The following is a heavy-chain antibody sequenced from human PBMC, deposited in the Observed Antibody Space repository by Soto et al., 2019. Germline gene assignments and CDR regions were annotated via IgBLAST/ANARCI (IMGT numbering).Heavy chain of an antibody. Sequence: HPGGSLRLSCEVSGFTFSAYWMHWVRQVPGKGLIWVSRISDDGSTTTYADSVKGRFTISRDNAKNTLYLQMNSLRADDTGLYYCTRGQRVSSTGTGAHWGQGTLVTVSS. J-gene: IGHJ4*02. CDR3: TRGQRVSSTGTGAH. CDR1: GFTFSAYW. D-gene: IGHD1-1*01. V-gene: IGHV3-74*01. CDR2: ISDDGSTT.